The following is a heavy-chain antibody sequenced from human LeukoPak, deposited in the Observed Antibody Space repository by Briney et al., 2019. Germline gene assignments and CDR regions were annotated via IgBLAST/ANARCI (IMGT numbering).Heavy chain of an antibody. CDR3: AKDHIAAAGKHFDY. CDR1: GFNFANHA. J-gene: IGHJ4*02. CDR2: ISGGGDIT. D-gene: IGHD6-13*01. V-gene: IGHV3-23*01. Sequence: TGGSLRLSCAASGFNFANHAMSWVRQTPGKGLEWVSAISGGGDITYYADSVTGRFTISRDNAKNSLYLQMNSLRAEDTALYYCAKDHIAAAGKHFDYWGQETLVTVSS.